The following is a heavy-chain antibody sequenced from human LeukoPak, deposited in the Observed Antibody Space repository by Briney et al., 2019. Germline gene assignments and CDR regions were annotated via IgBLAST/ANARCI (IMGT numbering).Heavy chain of an antibody. D-gene: IGHD1-20*01. Sequence: GGSLRLSCEAPGFSFSTYTMNWVRQAPGKGLEWVSSISSSSKYIYYADSMEGRFTISRDDARSSLYLQINILRAEDTAMYYCARGGPITATSPDYFDYWGQGTLVTASS. V-gene: IGHV3-21*01. CDR2: ISSSSKYI. CDR1: GFSFSTYT. CDR3: ARGGPITATSPDYFDY. J-gene: IGHJ4*02.